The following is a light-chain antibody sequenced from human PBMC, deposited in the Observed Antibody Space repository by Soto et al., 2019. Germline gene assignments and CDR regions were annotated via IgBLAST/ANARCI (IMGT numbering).Light chain of an antibody. V-gene: IGKV1-39*01. J-gene: IGKJ2*01. Sequence: IQLTQSPSSLSASVGDRVTVTCRASQSINIYLNWYQQKPGKSPTLLIYAASSLQSGVPSTCSGGGSRTYFTLTGIRAQSEDFATDHGRQSYRRPYTFGQGTKLE. CDR1: QSINIY. CDR3: RQSYRRPYT. CDR2: AAS.